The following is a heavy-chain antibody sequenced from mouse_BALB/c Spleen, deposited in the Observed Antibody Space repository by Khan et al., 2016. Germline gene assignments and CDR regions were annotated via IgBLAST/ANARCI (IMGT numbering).Heavy chain of an antibody. CDR1: GYSFTRYW. CDR2: IHPSDSES. V-gene: IGHV1-61*01. CDR3: TRSAYGNHPYYAMDY. Sequence: QVQLQQSGTELVRPGASVKLSCKASGYSFTRYWMNWVKQRPGQGLEWIGMIHPSDSESRLNQKFKDKATLTVDNSSSIAYMQLSSPTSEDSAVYYSTRSAYGNHPYYAMDYWGQGTSVTVSS. J-gene: IGHJ4*01. D-gene: IGHD2-1*01.